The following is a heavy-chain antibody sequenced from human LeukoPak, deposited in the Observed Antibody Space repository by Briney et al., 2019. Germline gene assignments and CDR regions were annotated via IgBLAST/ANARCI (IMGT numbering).Heavy chain of an antibody. V-gene: IGHV4-31*03. J-gene: IGHJ3*02. CDR3: ARAILTGLDAFDI. Sequence: SETLSLTCTVSGGSISSGGYFWSWIRQHPGKGLEWIGYIYYSGSTYYNPSLKSRVTISVDTSKNQFSLKLSSVTAADTAVYYCARAILTGLDAFDIWGQGTMVTVSS. D-gene: IGHD3-9*01. CDR2: IYYSGST. CDR1: GGSISSGGYF.